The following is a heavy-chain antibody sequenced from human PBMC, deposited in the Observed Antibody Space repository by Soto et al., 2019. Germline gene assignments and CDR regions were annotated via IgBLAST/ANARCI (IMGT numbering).Heavy chain of an antibody. CDR2: IYYSGST. D-gene: IGHD2-2*01. V-gene: IGHV4-39*01. CDR3: AIGYCSSTSCYVDYYYYMDV. J-gene: IGHJ6*03. CDR1: GGSISSSSYY. Sequence: QLQLQESGPGLVKPSETLSLTCTVSGGSISSSSYYWGWIRQPPGKGLEWIGSIYYSGSTYYNPSLKSRVTISVDTSKNQFSLKLSSVTAADTAVYYCAIGYCSSTSCYVDYYYYMDVWGKGTTVTVSS.